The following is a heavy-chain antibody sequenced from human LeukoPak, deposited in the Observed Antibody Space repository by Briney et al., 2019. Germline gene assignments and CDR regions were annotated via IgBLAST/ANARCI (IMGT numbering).Heavy chain of an antibody. CDR3: ATLDDYRDY. J-gene: IGHJ4*02. CDR1: GGTFSSYA. V-gene: IGHV1-24*01. Sequence: ASVKVSCKASGGTFSSYAISWVRQAPGKGLEWMGGFDPEDGETIYAQKFQGRVTMTEDTSTDTAYMELSSLRSEDTAVYYCATLDDYRDYWGQGTLVTVSS. CDR2: FDPEDGET. D-gene: IGHD5-12*01.